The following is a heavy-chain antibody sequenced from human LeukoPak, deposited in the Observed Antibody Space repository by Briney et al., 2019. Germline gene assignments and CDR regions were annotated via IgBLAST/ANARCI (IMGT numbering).Heavy chain of an antibody. CDR1: GGSISSYY. CDR3: ARVGTTVTHFDY. V-gene: IGHV4-30-4*01. D-gene: IGHD4-17*01. Sequence: SETLSLTCTVSGGSISSYYWSWIRQPPGKGLEWIGYIYYSGSTYYNPSLKSRVTISVDTSKNQFSLKLSSVTAADTAVYYCARVGTTVTHFDYWGQGTLVTVSS. CDR2: IYYSGST. J-gene: IGHJ4*02.